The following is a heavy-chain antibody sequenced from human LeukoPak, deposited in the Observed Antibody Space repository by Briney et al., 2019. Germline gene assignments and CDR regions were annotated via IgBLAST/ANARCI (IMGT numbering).Heavy chain of an antibody. CDR3: ARGLWEPPVDV. V-gene: IGHV4-59*12. CDR1: GGSISSYY. D-gene: IGHD1-14*01. CDR2: IYYSGST. Sequence: TSETLSLTCTVSGGSISSYYWSWIRQPPGKGLEWIGYIYYSGSTNYNPSLKSRVTISVDTSKNQFSLKLSSVTAADTAVYYCARGLWEPPVDVWGQGTTVTVSS. J-gene: IGHJ6*02.